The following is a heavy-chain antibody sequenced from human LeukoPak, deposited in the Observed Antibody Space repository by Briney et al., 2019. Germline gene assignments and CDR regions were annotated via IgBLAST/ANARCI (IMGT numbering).Heavy chain of an antibody. J-gene: IGHJ4*02. CDR2: IYYSGSP. Sequence: WIGYIYYSGSPYYNPSLKSRVTISVDTSKTQFSLKLSSVTAADTAVYYCASRFNWNTFDYWGQGTLVTASS. CDR3: ASRFNWNTFDY. V-gene: IGHV4-30-4*01. D-gene: IGHD1-1*01.